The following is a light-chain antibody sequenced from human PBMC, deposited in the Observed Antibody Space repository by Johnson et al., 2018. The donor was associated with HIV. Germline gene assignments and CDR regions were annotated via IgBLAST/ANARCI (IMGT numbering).Light chain of an antibody. Sequence: QSALTQPPSVSAAPGQKVTISCSGSSSNIGNNYVSWYQQLPGTAPKLLIYENNKRPSGIPDRFSGSTSGTSATLGITGLQTGDEADYYCGTWDSSLRVGFFGTGTKVTVL. J-gene: IGLJ1*01. CDR1: SSNIGNNY. CDR3: GTWDSSLRVGF. V-gene: IGLV1-51*02. CDR2: ENN.